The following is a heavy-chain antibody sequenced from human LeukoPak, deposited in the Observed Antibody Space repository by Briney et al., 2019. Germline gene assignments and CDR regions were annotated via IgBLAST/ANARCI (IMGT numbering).Heavy chain of an antibody. CDR3: ARGRGSSWYQGYFQH. V-gene: IGHV4-34*01. CDR1: GGSFSGYY. Sequence: PSETLSLTCAVYGGSFSGYYWSWIRQPPGKGLEWIGEINHSGSTNYNPSLKSRVTISVDTSKNQFSLKLSSVTAADTAVYYCARGRGSSWYQGYFQHWGQGTLVTVSS. D-gene: IGHD6-13*01. CDR2: INHSGST. J-gene: IGHJ1*01.